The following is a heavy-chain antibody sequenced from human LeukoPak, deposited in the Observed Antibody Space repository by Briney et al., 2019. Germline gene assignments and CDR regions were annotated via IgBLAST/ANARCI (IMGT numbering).Heavy chain of an antibody. V-gene: IGHV1-69*13. J-gene: IGHJ4*02. CDR3: ARARWVGATPAYYFDY. CDR2: IIPIFGTA. Sequence: PSVKVSCKTSGYTFTSYGIIWVRQAPGQGLEWMGGIIPIFGTANYAQKFQGRVTITAEQSTRTAYMELSSLRSEDTAVYYCARARWVGATPAYYFDYWGQGTLVTVSS. CDR1: GYTFTSYG. D-gene: IGHD1-26*01.